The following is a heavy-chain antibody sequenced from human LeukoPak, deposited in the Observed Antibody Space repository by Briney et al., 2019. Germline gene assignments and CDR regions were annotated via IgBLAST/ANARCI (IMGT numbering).Heavy chain of an antibody. CDR2: TSSSDAGT. D-gene: IGHD3-9*01. Sequence: GGSLRLSCAASGFTLSTYAMSWVRQTPGKGLEWVAATSSSDAGTYHADSVRGRFTISRDNSKNTLYLQMNSLRAEDTAVYYCARESYDILTGSKWAFDIWGQGTMVTVSS. CDR3: ARESYDILTGSKWAFDI. CDR1: GFTLSTYA. V-gene: IGHV3-23*01. J-gene: IGHJ3*02.